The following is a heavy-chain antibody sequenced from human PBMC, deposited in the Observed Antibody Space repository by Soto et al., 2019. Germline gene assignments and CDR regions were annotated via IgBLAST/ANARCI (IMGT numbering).Heavy chain of an antibody. D-gene: IGHD6-19*01. CDR1: GGSISSYY. CDR2: IYYSGST. J-gene: IGHJ2*01. V-gene: IGHV4-59*01. CDR3: ARGPAGSGWYWYFDL. Sequence: QVQLQESGPGLVKPSETLSLTCTVSGGSISSYYWSWIRQPPGKGLEWIGYIYYSGSTNYNPSLKSRVPISVDTSKNQFSLKLSSVTAADTAVYYCARGPAGSGWYWYFDLWGRGTLVTVSS.